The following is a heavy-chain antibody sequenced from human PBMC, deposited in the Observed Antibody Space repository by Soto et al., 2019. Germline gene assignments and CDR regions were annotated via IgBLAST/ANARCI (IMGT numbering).Heavy chain of an antibody. J-gene: IGHJ4*02. D-gene: IGHD3-16*01. CDR1: GFTLSSYA. Sequence: PGGSRRLSCAASGFTLSSYAMRWVRQAPGKGLEWVSSINESGGSTYYGDSVKGRCTISRDNSKNTLYLQMDSLRVEDTAVYYCARAFGSGPSYWGQGTLVTVSS. CDR2: INESGGST. V-gene: IGHV3-23*01. CDR3: ARAFGSGPSY.